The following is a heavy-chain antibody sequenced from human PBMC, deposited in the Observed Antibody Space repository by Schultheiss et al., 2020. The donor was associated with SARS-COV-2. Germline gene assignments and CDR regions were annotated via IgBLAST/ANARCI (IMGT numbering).Heavy chain of an antibody. CDR2: ISGSGGST. Sequence: GGSLRLSCAASGFTFSSYGMHWVRQAPGKGLEWVSAISGSGGSTYYADSVKGRFTISRDNSKNTLYLQMNSLRAGDTAVYYCARDEPNIVVVTATQSSFDYWGQGTLVTVSS. CDR3: ARDEPNIVVVTATQSSFDY. CDR1: GFTFSSYG. J-gene: IGHJ4*02. D-gene: IGHD2-21*02. V-gene: IGHV3-NL1*01.